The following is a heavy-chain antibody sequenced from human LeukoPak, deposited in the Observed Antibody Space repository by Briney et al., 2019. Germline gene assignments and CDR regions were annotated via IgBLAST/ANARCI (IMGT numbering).Heavy chain of an antibody. J-gene: IGHJ6*04. Sequence: GGSLRLSCAASGFTFSSYEMNWVRQAPGKGLEWVSSISSSGSTIYYADSVKGRFTISRDNAKNSLYLQMNSLRAEDTAVYYRARRYSNDKEMDVWGKGTTVTISS. CDR1: GFTFSSYE. CDR2: ISSSGSTI. V-gene: IGHV3-48*03. D-gene: IGHD6-13*01. CDR3: ARRYSNDKEMDV.